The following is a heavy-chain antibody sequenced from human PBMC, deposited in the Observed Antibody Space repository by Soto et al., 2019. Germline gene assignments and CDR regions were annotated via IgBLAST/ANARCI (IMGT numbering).Heavy chain of an antibody. CDR1: GGSISSINYY. Sequence: SETLSLTCNVSGGSISSINYYWSWFRQRPGKGLEWIGYIFYSGTTYTYYNSSLKSRLFMSLDTSKNTLTLWMTSVTAADTAVYYCARTIGSSFFDYWGQGTLVTVS. V-gene: IGHV4-31*03. J-gene: IGHJ4*02. CDR2: IFYSGTT. CDR3: ARTIGSSFFDY. D-gene: IGHD3-9*01.